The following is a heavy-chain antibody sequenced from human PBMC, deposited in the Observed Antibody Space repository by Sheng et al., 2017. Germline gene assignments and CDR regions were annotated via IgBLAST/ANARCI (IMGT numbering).Heavy chain of an antibody. J-gene: IGHJ5*02. D-gene: IGHD2-21*01. CDR3: ARVGAYCGGDCYL. V-gene: IGHV3-21*01. CDR2: ISSSSSYI. Sequence: EVQLVESGGGLVKPGGSLRLSCAASGFTFSSYSMNWVRQAPGKGLEWVSSISSSSSYIYYADSVKGRFTISRDNAKNSLYLQMNSLRAEDTAVYYCARVGAYCGGDCYLWGQGTLVTVSS. CDR1: GFTFSSYS.